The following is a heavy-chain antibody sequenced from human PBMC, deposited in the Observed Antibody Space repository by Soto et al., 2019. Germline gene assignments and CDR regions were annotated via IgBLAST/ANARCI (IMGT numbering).Heavy chain of an antibody. CDR3: AKGGYDEYGYYYYYMDV. D-gene: IGHD5-12*01. Sequence: ASVKVSCKASDYTFTSYGISWVRQAPGQGLEWMGWISAYNGNTNYAQKLQGRVTMTTDTSTSTAYMELRSLRSDDTAVYFCAKGGYDEYGYYYYYMDVWGKGTTVTVSS. CDR1: DYTFTSYG. CDR2: ISAYNGNT. V-gene: IGHV1-18*01. J-gene: IGHJ6*03.